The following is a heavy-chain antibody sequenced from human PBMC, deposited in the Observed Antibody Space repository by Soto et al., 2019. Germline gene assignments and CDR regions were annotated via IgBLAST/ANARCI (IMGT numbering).Heavy chain of an antibody. CDR2: ISGSGGST. CDR1: GFTFSSYA. D-gene: IGHD6-13*01. V-gene: IGHV3-23*01. J-gene: IGHJ6*02. CDR3: AKSLVAAAGIPRDYYYYGMDV. Sequence: GGSLRLSCAASGFTFSSYAMSWVRQAPGKGLEWVSAISGSGGSTYYADSVKGRFTISRDNSKNTLYLQMNSLRAEDTAVYYCAKSLVAAAGIPRDYYYYGMDVWGQGTTVTVSS.